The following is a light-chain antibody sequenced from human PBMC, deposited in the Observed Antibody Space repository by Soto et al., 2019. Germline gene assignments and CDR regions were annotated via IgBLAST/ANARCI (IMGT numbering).Light chain of an antibody. CDR3: QQHSNEVT. J-gene: IGKJ4*01. CDR1: QSVSSY. CDR2: DAS. V-gene: IGKV3-11*01. Sequence: EIVLTQSPATLSLSPGERATLSCRASQSVSSYLAWYQQKPGQAPRLLIYDASNRATGIPARFSGSGSGTDFTLTISSLEPEDFAVYYCQQHSNEVTFGGGTKVDIK.